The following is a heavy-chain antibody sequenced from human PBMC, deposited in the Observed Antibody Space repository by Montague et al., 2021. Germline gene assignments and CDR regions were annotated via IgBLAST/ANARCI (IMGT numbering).Heavy chain of an antibody. Sequence: SLRLSWAASGFTFSTSWMSWVRQAPGKGLEWVAHIRDDGGATYHVDSVKGRFTISRDNAKNSLYLQMSSLRAEDTAVYYCARYTYYYCDYWGQGTLVTVSS. CDR3: ARYTYYYCDY. D-gene: IGHD1-26*01. CDR2: IRDDGGAT. V-gene: IGHV3-7*05. CDR1: GFTFSTSW. J-gene: IGHJ4*02.